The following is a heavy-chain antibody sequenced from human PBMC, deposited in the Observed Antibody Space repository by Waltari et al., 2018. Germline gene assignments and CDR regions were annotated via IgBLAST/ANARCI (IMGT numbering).Heavy chain of an antibody. J-gene: IGHJ6*02. V-gene: IGHV1-69*13. CDR1: GGTFSSYA. CDR2: IIPIFGTA. D-gene: IGHD6-13*01. Sequence: QVQLVQSGAEVKKPGSSVKVSCKASGGTFSSYAISWVRQAPGQGLEWMGGIIPIFGTANYAQKFQGRVTITADESTSTAYMELSSLRSEDTAVYYCASPSRTGWQQLAPYYYYGMDVWGQGTTVTVSS. CDR3: ASPSRTGWQQLAPYYYYGMDV.